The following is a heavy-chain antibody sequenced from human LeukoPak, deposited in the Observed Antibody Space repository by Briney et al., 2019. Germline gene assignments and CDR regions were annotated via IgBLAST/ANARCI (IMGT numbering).Heavy chain of an antibody. CDR2: INPKTANT. V-gene: IGHV1-8*03. J-gene: IGHJ6*03. D-gene: IGHD1-14*01. CDR1: GSTFTNYN. Sequence: SVKVSYRASGSTFTNYNVNWVRQAAGQGPEWMDQINPKTANTLYARKLQGRITITRNTSMSLVYLEVTSLRSEDTAVYYCARSQLYSEPQNYYLFYMDVWGTGTTVIVSS. CDR3: ARSQLYSEPQNYYLFYMDV.